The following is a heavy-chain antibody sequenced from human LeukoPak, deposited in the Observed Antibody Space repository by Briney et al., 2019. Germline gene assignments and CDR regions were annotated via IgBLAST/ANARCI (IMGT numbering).Heavy chain of an antibody. CDR3: ARLGTCSGGHCLPDY. J-gene: IGHJ4*02. Sequence: SETLSLTCTVSGGSISSYYWSWIRQPPGKGLEWIGYIYYSGSTNYNPSLKSRVTISVDTSKNQFSLKLTSVTAADTAVYYCARLGTCSGGHCLPDYWGQGTLVTVSS. D-gene: IGHD2-15*01. CDR1: GGSISSYY. V-gene: IGHV4-59*01. CDR2: IYYSGST.